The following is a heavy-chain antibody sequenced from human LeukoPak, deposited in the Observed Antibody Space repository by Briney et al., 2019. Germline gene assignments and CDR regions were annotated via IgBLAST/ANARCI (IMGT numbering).Heavy chain of an antibody. Sequence: SETLSLTCTVSGGSISSYYWSWFRQPPGKGLEWIGEINHSGSTNYNPSLKSRVTISVDTSKNQFSLKLSSVTAADTAVYYCARGNWGSSYWYFDLWGRGTLVTVSS. V-gene: IGHV4-34*01. CDR1: GGSISSYY. D-gene: IGHD7-27*01. J-gene: IGHJ2*01. CDR2: INHSGST. CDR3: ARGNWGSSYWYFDL.